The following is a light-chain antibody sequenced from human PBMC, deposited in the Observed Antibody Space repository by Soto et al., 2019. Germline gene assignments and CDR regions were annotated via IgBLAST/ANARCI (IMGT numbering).Light chain of an antibody. CDR3: QQYGISPLP. CDR2: GAS. J-gene: IGKJ4*01. V-gene: IGKV3-20*01. Sequence: TQSPAAVSVSPGERATLSCRASQSVSSSYLAWYQQKPGQAPRLLIYGASSRATGIPDRFSGSGSGTDFTLTISRLEPEDFAVYYCQQYGISPLPFGGGTMVDI. CDR1: QSVSSSY.